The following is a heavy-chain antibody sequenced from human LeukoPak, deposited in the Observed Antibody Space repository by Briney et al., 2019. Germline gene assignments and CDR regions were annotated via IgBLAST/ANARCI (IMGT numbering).Heavy chain of an antibody. Sequence: ASVKVSRKASGYTFTSYGISWVRQAPGQGLEWMGGIIPIFGTANYAQKFQGRVTITADESTSTAYMELSSLRSEDTAVYYCARDEEYDYGDYVYDYWGQGTLVTVSS. J-gene: IGHJ4*02. D-gene: IGHD4-17*01. CDR3: ARDEEYDYGDYVYDY. CDR2: IIPIFGTA. CDR1: GYTFTSYG. V-gene: IGHV1-69*13.